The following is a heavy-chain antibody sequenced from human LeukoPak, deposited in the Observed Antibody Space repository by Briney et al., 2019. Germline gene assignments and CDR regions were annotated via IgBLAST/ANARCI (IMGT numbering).Heavy chain of an antibody. V-gene: IGHV4-59*10. J-gene: IGHJ6*03. Sequence: SETLSLTCAVYGGSFSGYYWSWIRQPAGKGLEWIGRIYTSGSTNYNPSLKSRVTISVDTSKNQFSLKLSSVTAADTAVYYCARAKSSSWYHYYYYMDVWGKGTTVTISS. CDR1: GGSFSGYY. D-gene: IGHD6-13*01. CDR2: IYTSGST. CDR3: ARAKSSSWYHYYYYMDV.